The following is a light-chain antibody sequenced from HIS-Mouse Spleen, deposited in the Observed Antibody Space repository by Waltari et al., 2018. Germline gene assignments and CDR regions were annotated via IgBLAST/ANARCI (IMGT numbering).Light chain of an antibody. J-gene: IGLJ2*01. V-gene: IGLV3-25*03. CDR2: KDS. Sequence: SYELTQPPSVSVSPGQTARITCLGDAWPKQYPSSYQQKPGQAPVLVIYKDSERPSGIPERFSGSSSGTTVTLTISGVQAEDEADYYCQSADSSGTYSVVFGGGTKLTVL. CDR3: QSADSSGTYSVV. CDR1: AWPKQY.